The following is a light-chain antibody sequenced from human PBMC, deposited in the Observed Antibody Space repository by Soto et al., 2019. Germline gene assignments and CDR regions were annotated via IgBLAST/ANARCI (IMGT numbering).Light chain of an antibody. CDR2: DDS. Sequence: QSVLTQPASVSGSPGQSITISCAGISNDFGGYNYVSWYQQHPGRVPKLLIYDDSNRPSGVSNRFSGSKSGNTASLTISGLQADDEADYYCSSYTYPSPYVFGIGTKLTVL. CDR3: SSYTYPSPYV. CDR1: SNDFGGYNY. J-gene: IGLJ1*01. V-gene: IGLV2-14*03.